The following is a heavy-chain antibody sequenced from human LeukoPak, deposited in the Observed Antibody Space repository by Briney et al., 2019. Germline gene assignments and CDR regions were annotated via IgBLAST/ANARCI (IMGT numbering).Heavy chain of an antibody. CDR3: ARGGSGYYTLYYYYYMDV. Sequence: ASVKVSCKASGYTFASYDINWVRQATGQGLEWMGWMNPNSGNTGYAQKFQGRVTITADESTSTAYMELSSLRSEDTAVYYCARGGSGYYTLYYYYYMDVWGKGTTVTVSS. CDR1: GYTFASYD. D-gene: IGHD3-3*01. CDR2: MNPNSGNT. J-gene: IGHJ6*03. V-gene: IGHV1-8*01.